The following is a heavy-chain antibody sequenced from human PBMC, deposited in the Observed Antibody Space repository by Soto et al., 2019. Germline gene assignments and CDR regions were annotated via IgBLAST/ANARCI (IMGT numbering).Heavy chain of an antibody. CDR3: ARRASRGKFDY. V-gene: IGHV4-39*01. Sequence: QLQLQESGPGLVKPLETLSLTCTVSGDSISSTGTLWGWIRQPPGMVLEWIGTIDYSGSTYYNPSLRRRVTMSVDTSKNEFSLRLSSVTAADTAVYYCARRASRGKFDYWGQGILVTVSA. CDR1: GDSISSTGTL. J-gene: IGHJ4*02. CDR2: IDYSGST. D-gene: IGHD3-10*01.